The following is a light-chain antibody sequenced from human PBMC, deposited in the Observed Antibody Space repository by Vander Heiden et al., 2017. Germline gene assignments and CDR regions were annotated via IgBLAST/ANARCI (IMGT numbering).Light chain of an antibody. CDR2: DVS. Sequence: QSALTQPASVSGSPGQSIPISCTGTNSDVGGYNYVSWYQQHPGKAPKLMIYDVSNRPSGISNRFSGSKSGNTASLTISGLQAEDEADYYCSSYTSSSTLRVFGTGTKVTVL. V-gene: IGLV2-14*03. CDR3: SSYTSSSTLRV. CDR1: NSDVGGYNY. J-gene: IGLJ1*01.